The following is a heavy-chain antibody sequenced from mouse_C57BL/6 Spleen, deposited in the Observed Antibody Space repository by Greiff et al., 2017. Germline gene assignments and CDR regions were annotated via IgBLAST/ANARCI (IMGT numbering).Heavy chain of an antibody. V-gene: IGHV5-16*01. CDR2: INYDGSST. CDR1: GFTFSDYY. CDR3: ASDSYCGSDFDY. Sequence: VMLVESEGGLVQPGSSMKLSCTASGFTFSDYYMAWVRQVPEKGLEWVANINYDGSSTYYPASLKSRFIVSRDIAKNIIYLRMSSLKSEVTATYSCASDSYCGSDFDYWGQGTSVTVSS. D-gene: IGHD1-1*01. J-gene: IGHJ4*01.